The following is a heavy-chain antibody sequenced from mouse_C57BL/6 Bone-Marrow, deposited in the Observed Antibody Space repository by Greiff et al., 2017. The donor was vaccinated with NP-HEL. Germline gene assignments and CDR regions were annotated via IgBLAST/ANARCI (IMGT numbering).Heavy chain of an antibody. CDR3: ARRRDYGDYAMDY. Sequence: EVQLVESGGGLVQPGGSLKLSCAASGFTFSDYGMAWVRQAPRTGPEWVAFISNLAYSIYYADTVTGRFTISRENAKNTLYLEMSSLRSEDTAMYYCARRRDYGDYAMDYWGQGTSVTVSS. J-gene: IGHJ4*01. CDR2: ISNLAYSI. CDR1: GFTFSDYG. D-gene: IGHD2-4*01. V-gene: IGHV5-15*04.